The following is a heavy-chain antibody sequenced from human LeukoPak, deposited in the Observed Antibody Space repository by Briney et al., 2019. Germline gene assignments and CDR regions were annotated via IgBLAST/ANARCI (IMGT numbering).Heavy chain of an antibody. CDR1: GGSISSSDYY. V-gene: IGHV4-39*01. J-gene: IGHJ5*02. D-gene: IGHD6-19*01. CDR3: ASLVPGAVATYGGVS. Sequence: PSETLSLTCTVSGGSISSSDYYWGWIRQPPGKGLEWIGSIYYSGNTFYNPSLKSRVTISVDTSKNQFSLKVSFVTVGDTAVYYCASLVPGAVATYGGVSWGQGTLVTVS. CDR2: IYYSGNT.